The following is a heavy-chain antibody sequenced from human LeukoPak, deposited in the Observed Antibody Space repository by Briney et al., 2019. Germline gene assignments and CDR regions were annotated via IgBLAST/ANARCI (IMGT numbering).Heavy chain of an antibody. V-gene: IGHV1-69*06. CDR3: ARDHRRSIAARPDAWSWYFQH. J-gene: IGHJ1*01. Sequence: GASVKVSCKASGGTFSSYAISWVRQAPGQGLEWMGGVIPIFGTANYAQKFQGRVTITADKSTSAAYMELSSLRSEDTAVYYCARDHRRSIAARPDAWSWYFQHWGQGTLVTVSS. CDR2: VIPIFGTA. D-gene: IGHD6-6*01. CDR1: GGTFSSYA.